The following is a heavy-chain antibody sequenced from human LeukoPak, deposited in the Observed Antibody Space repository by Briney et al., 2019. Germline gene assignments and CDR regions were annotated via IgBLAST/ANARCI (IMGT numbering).Heavy chain of an antibody. J-gene: IGHJ4*02. D-gene: IGHD3-10*01. CDR3: AREYYYGSGSYYTGFDY. CDR2: ISSSGSTI. V-gene: IGHV3-48*03. CDR1: GLTFSSYE. Sequence: PGGSLRLSCAASGLTFSSYEMNWVRQAPGKGLEWVSYISSSGSTIYYADSVKGRFTISRDNAKNSLYLQMNSLRAEDTAVYYCAREYYYGSGSYYTGFDYWGQGTLVTVSS.